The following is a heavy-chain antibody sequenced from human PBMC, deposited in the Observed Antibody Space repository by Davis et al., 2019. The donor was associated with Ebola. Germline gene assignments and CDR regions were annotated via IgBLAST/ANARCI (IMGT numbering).Heavy chain of an antibody. CDR1: GGSISSYY. Sequence: SETLSLTCTVSGGSISSYYWSWIRQPPGKGLEWIGYIYYSGSTNYNPSLKSRVTISVDTSKNQFSLKLSSVTAADTAVYYCARRGRDGYNEGWWYYYYGMDVWGQGTTVTVSS. CDR2: IYYSGST. J-gene: IGHJ6*02. CDR3: ARRGRDGYNEGWWYYYYGMDV. D-gene: IGHD5-24*01. V-gene: IGHV4-59*08.